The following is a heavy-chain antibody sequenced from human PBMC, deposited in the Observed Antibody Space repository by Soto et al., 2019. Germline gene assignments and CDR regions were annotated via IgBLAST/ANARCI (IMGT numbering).Heavy chain of an antibody. V-gene: IGHV3-11*01. CDR1: GLTWGDEY. CDR2: ISGSDGAV. D-gene: IGHD3-22*01. Sequence: LSFTGAGSGLTWGDEYMSLIRQAPGKGLEWVSYISGSDGAVYYADSVKGRFTISRDNAKSSLYLQMNSLRAEDTAVYYCARDMIVIRGAFHIWGQGTKVTVSS. CDR3: ARDMIVIRGAFHI. J-gene: IGHJ3*02.